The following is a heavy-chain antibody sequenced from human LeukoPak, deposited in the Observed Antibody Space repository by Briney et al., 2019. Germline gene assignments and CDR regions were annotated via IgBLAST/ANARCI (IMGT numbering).Heavy chain of an antibody. D-gene: IGHD5-12*01. J-gene: IGHJ4*02. Sequence: ASVKVSCKASGYIFTGYYLHWVRQAPGQGLEWTGWSNPTSGSTNYAQKFQGRVTMTRDTSISTAYMELSRLRSDDTAVYYCARGPGGGYDWLGYWGQGTLVTVSS. CDR3: ARGPGGGYDWLGY. V-gene: IGHV1-2*02. CDR2: SNPTSGST. CDR1: GYIFTGYY.